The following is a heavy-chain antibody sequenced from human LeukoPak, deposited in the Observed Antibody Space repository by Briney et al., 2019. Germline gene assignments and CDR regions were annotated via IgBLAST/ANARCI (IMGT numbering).Heavy chain of an antibody. D-gene: IGHD3-10*01. CDR1: GFTFSSYW. CDR3: ARGNFFGYYFDS. V-gene: IGHV3-7*05. CDR2: IKLDGTEK. Sequence: GGSLRLSCAASGFTFSSYWMHWVRQAPGKGLEWVANIKLDGTEKYYVDSVKGRFTISRDNAKNSLYLQMNSLRAEDTAVYYCARGNFFGYYFDSWGQGTLVTVSS. J-gene: IGHJ4*02.